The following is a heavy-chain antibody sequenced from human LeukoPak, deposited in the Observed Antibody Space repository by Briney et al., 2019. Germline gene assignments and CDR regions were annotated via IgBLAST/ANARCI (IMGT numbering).Heavy chain of an antibody. D-gene: IGHD6-25*01. CDR2: IYYSGST. J-gene: IGHJ4*02. V-gene: IGHV4-59*08. CDR3: ARSGYSSEFDY. Sequence: PSETLSLTCTVSGGSISSYYWSWIRQPPGKGLEWIGYIYYSGSTNYNPSLKSRVTISVDTSKNQFSLKLSSVTAADTAVYYCARSGYSSEFDYWGQGTLVTVSS. CDR1: GGSISSYY.